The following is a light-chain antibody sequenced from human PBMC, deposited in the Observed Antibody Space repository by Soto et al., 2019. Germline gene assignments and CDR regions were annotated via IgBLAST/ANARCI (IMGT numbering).Light chain of an antibody. CDR3: QQYYSYPLGSWT. Sequence: AIRMTQSPSSLSASTGDRVTITCRASQGISSYLAWYQQKPGKAPKLLIYAASTLQSGVPSRFSGSGSGTDFTLTISCLQSEDFATYYCQQYYSYPLGSWTFGQGTKVEIK. J-gene: IGKJ1*01. CDR1: QGISSY. V-gene: IGKV1-8*01. CDR2: AAS.